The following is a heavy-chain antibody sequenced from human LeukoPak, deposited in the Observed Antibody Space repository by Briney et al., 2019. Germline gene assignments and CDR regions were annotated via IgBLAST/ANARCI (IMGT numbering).Heavy chain of an antibody. D-gene: IGHD2/OR15-2a*01. CDR2: VFSSGST. J-gene: IGHJ4*02. V-gene: IGHV4-59*11. CDR3: ARGLIQPVDTFFLFYFDY. Sequence: SSETLSLTCNFSAVSISRHFWSWIRQTPEKGLEWLGYVFSSGSTNYNPSLKSRITISLDTSKHQFSLTLNSVTAADTAVYYCARGLIQPVDTFFLFYFDYWGQGALVTVSS. CDR1: AVSISRHF.